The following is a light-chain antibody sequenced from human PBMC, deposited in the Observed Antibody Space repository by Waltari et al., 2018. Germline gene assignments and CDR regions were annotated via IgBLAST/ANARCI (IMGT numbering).Light chain of an antibody. J-gene: IGLJ1*01. Sequence: QSALTQPASVSGSPGQSITIPCTGTTNDFGIHNLVSWYQQHPGKAPKLMIYEVTKRPSGVSDRFSASKSGNTASLTISELQAEDEAEYYCCSYAGRSTYVFGAGTKVTVL. V-gene: IGLV2-23*02. CDR2: EVT. CDR1: TNDFGIHNL. CDR3: CSYAGRSTYV.